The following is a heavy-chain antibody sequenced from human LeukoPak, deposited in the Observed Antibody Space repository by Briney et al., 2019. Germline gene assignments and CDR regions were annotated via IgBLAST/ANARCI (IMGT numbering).Heavy chain of an antibody. CDR1: GFTFSSYA. CDR3: ARVADDYYYYMDV. V-gene: IGHV4-38-2*01. CDR2: IYYSGST. J-gene: IGHJ6*03. Sequence: PGGSLRLSCAASGFTFSSYAMSWVRQAPGKGLEWIGSIYYSGSTYYNPSLKSRVTISVDTSKNQFSLKLSSVTAADTAVYYCARVADDYYYYMDVWGKGTTVTVSS.